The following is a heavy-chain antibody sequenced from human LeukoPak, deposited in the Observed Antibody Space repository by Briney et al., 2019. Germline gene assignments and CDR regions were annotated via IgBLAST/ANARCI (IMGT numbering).Heavy chain of an antibody. Sequence: GRSLRLSCAASGFTFSSYAMHWVRQAPGKGLEWVAVISYDGSNKYYADSVKGRFTISRDNSKNTLYLQMNSLRAEDTAVYYCASLMVVAATTDYWGQGTLVTVSS. CDR2: ISYDGSNK. J-gene: IGHJ4*02. D-gene: IGHD2-15*01. CDR1: GFTFSSYA. CDR3: ASLMVVAATTDY. V-gene: IGHV3-30-3*01.